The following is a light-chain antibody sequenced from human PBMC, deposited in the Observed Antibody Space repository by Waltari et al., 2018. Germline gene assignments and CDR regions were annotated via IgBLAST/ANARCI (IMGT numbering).Light chain of an antibody. Sequence: DIQMTQSPSSLSASVGDRVTINCRASQSISSYLNWYQQKPGKAPKLLIYAASSLQSGVPSRFSGSGSGTDFTLTISSLQPEDFATYYCQQSYSTPFTFGPGTKVDIK. CDR3: QQSYSTPFT. CDR2: AAS. CDR1: QSISSY. V-gene: IGKV1-39*01. J-gene: IGKJ3*01.